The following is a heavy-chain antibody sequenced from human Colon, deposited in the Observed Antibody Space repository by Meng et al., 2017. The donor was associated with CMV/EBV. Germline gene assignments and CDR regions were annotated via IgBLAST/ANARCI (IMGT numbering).Heavy chain of an antibody. J-gene: IGHJ6*02. V-gene: IGHV3-74*01. D-gene: IGHD3-10*01. CDR1: GFTFSNYW. CDR2: ISSGGATT. Sequence: GGSLRLSFAASGFTFSNYWMHWVRQAPGKGLVWVSRISSGGATTNYADSVRGGFTVSRDNAKKMLYLQMNSLRAEDTAVYFCAPITVVRGVLSMDVWGLGTTVTVSS. CDR3: APITVVRGVLSMDV.